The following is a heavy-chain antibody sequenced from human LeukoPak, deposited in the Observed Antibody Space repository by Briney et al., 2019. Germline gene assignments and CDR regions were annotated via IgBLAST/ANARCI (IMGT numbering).Heavy chain of an antibody. Sequence: PGGSLRLSCAASGFTVSSNYMSWVRQAPGKGLEWVSVIYSGGSTYYADSVKGRFTISRDNSKNTLYLQMNSLRAKDTAVYYCARHYSGYDDDAFDIWGQGTMVTVSS. J-gene: IGHJ3*02. V-gene: IGHV3-53*01. D-gene: IGHD5-12*01. CDR2: IYSGGST. CDR3: ARHYSGYDDDAFDI. CDR1: GFTVSSNY.